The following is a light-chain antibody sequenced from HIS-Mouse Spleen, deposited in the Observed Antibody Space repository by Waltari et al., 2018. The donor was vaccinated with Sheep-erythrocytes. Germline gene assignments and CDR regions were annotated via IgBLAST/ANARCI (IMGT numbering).Light chain of an antibody. CDR2: AES. J-gene: IGKJ5*01. CDR3: QQANSCPIT. CDR1: QGIISW. Sequence: DIQMTQSPSSVSASVGDRVTITCRASQGIISWLAWYQQEPGKAPKLLIYAESSLQSGVAEGFSGSRSGTDFTLTIRSLQPEDFATYYCQQANSCPITFGQGTRLEIK. V-gene: IGKV1-12*01.